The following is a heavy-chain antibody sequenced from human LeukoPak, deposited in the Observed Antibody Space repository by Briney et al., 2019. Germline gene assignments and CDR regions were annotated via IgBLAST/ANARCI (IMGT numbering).Heavy chain of an antibody. J-gene: IGHJ4*02. CDR3: ARIPKEVAAKYPSYFDY. CDR2: IKQDGSEK. Sequence: GGSLRLSCAASGFTFSSYWMSWVRQAPGKGLEWVANIKQDGSEKYYVDSVKGRFTISRDNAKNSLYLQMNSLRAEDTAVYYCARIPKEVAAKYPSYFDYWGQGTLVTVSS. CDR1: GFTFSSYW. V-gene: IGHV3-7*01. D-gene: IGHD2-15*01.